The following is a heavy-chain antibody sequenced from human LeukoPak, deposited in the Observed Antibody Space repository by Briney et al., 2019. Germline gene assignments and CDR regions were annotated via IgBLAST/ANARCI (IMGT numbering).Heavy chain of an antibody. V-gene: IGHV3-66*01. Sequence: GGSLRLSCAASGFTVSSNYMDWVRQAPGKGLEWVSLIHSGGSTYYADSVKGRFTISRDNSKNTLYLQMNSLRPEDTAVYYCARGMTAHYWYFDLWGRGALVTVSS. CDR2: IHSGGST. CDR3: ARGMTAHYWYFDL. CDR1: GFTVSSNY. J-gene: IGHJ2*01. D-gene: IGHD2-21*02.